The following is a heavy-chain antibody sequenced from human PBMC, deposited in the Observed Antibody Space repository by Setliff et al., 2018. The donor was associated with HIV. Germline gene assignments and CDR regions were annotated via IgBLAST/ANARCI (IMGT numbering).Heavy chain of an antibody. V-gene: IGHV4-39*01. J-gene: IGHJ4*02. Sequence: SETLSLTCTVSGGSISDSRYYWGWIRQPPGKGLEWIGNIYYSGSTYYNPSLKSRVTISLDTSRTQFSLKLSSVTAADSAVYYCARQGRPGDFDSWGQGTLVTGS. CDR2: IYYSGST. D-gene: IGHD7-27*01. CDR3: ARQGRPGDFDS. CDR1: GGSISDSRYY.